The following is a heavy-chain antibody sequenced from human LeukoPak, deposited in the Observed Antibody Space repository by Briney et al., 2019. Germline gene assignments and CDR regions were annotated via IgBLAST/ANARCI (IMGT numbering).Heavy chain of an antibody. CDR1: GFTFSYYA. J-gene: IGHJ4*02. CDR3: AKDRIAAAGTYLDY. D-gene: IGHD6-13*01. Sequence: PGGSLRLSCAASGFTFSYYAMNWVRQAPGKGLEWVSYIGVGSGTIYYADSVKGRFTISRDNSKNSLYLQMNSLRAEDTALYYCAKDRIAAAGTYLDYWGQGTLVTVSS. CDR2: IGVGSGTI. V-gene: IGHV3-48*04.